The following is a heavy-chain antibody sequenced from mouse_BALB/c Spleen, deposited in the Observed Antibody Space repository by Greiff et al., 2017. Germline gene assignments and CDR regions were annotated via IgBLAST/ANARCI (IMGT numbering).Heavy chain of an antibody. D-gene: IGHD2-14*01. CDR2: INPSTGYT. Sequence: QVQLKESGAELAKPGASVKMSCKASGYTFTSYWMHWVKQRPGQGLEWIGYINPSTGYTEYNQKFKDKATLTADKSSSTAYMQLSSLTSEDSAVYYCARGVRRLLAYWGQGTLVTVSA. CDR3: ARGVRRLLAY. J-gene: IGHJ3*01. CDR1: GYTFTSYW. V-gene: IGHV1-7*01.